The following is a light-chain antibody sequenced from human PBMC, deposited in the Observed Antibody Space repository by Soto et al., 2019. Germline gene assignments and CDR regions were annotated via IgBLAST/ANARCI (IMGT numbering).Light chain of an antibody. CDR3: AAWDDRLSDLL. J-gene: IGLJ2*01. CDR2: SNY. V-gene: IGLV1-44*01. CDR1: NSNIGSNP. Sequence: QSVLTQPPSASGTPGQRVTISCSGSNSNIGSNPVHWYQQFPGTAPKVLIYSNYQRPSGVPDRFSGYKSGTSASLAISGLQSEHEADYYCAAWDDRLSDLLFGGGTKLTVL.